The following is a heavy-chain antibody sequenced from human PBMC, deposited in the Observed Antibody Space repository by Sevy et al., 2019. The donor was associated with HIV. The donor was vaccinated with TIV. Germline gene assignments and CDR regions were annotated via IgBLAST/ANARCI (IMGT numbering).Heavy chain of an antibody. J-gene: IGHJ3*02. CDR2: IISKFGTT. Sequence: ASVKVSCKASGGPFSNFPVSWVRQAPGQGLEWMGMIISKFGTTDYAQKFQGRVTITADESTTTAYMELTSLRSEDTAVYYCAREIPDYVSGYYSVDAFDIWGQGTKVTVSS. V-gene: IGHV1-69*13. CDR1: GGPFSNFP. CDR3: AREIPDYVSGYYSVDAFDI. D-gene: IGHD3-22*01.